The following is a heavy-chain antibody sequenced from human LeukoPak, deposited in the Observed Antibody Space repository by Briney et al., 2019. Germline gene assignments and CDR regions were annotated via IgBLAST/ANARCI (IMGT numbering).Heavy chain of an antibody. Sequence: PGGSLRLSCAASGFTFSSYAMSWVRQAPGKGLEGVSAISGSGGSTYYADSVKGRFTISRDNSKNTLYLQMNSLRAEDTAVYYCAKDRYKLDGGNWFDPWGQGTLVTVSS. CDR3: AKDRYKLDGGNWFDP. CDR2: ISGSGGST. J-gene: IGHJ5*02. V-gene: IGHV3-23*01. CDR1: GFTFSSYA. D-gene: IGHD1-14*01.